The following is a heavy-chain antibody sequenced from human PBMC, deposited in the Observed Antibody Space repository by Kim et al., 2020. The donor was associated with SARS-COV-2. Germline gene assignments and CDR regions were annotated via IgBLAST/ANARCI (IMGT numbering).Heavy chain of an antibody. CDR2: ISSSGSTI. D-gene: IGHD3-9*01. J-gene: IGHJ6*02. Sequence: GGSLRLSCAASGFTFSDYYMSWIRQAPGKGLEWVSYISSSGSTIYYADSVKGRFTISRDNAKNSLYLQMNSLRAEDTAVYYCARDSSRSYYDILTGYYNYYYYYGMDVWGQGTTVTVSS. CDR1: GFTFSDYY. V-gene: IGHV3-11*01. CDR3: ARDSSRSYYDILTGYYNYYYYYGMDV.